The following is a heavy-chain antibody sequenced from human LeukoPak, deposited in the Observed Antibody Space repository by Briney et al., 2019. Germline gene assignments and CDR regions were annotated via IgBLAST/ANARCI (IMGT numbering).Heavy chain of an antibody. CDR2: MYHSGST. D-gene: IGHD6-13*01. Sequence: PSETLSLTCSVSGYSISSAYYWGWIRQPPGKGLEWIGTMYHSGSTNYNPSLKSRVTISVDTSKNQFSLKLSSVTAADTAVYYCARERRNVYRSSWWGYFDYWGQGTLVTVSS. CDR1: GYSISSAYY. V-gene: IGHV4-38-2*02. J-gene: IGHJ4*02. CDR3: ARERRNVYRSSWWGYFDY.